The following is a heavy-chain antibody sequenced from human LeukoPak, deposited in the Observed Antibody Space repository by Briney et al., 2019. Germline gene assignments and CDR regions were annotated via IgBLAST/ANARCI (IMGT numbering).Heavy chain of an antibody. Sequence: PAETLSLTCTVSGGSISIGSDYWGWIRRPPGKGLEWIGSIGYSRTTYYNPSLKSRVTISVDTSKNQFSLKLSSVPAADTALYYCARRGQAAGSKGAFDYWGQGTLVTVSS. D-gene: IGHD6-13*01. J-gene: IGHJ4*02. CDR2: IGYSRTT. CDR3: ARRGQAAGSKGAFDY. V-gene: IGHV4-39*01. CDR1: GGSISIGSDY.